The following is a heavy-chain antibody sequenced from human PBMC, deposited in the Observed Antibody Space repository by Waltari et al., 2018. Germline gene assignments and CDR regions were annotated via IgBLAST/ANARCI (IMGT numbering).Heavy chain of an antibody. CDR1: GYNFTTYY. CDR3: ARDGAVSAVLRFFFDY. J-gene: IGHJ4*02. CDR2: INPSSGDT. D-gene: IGHD2-8*01. V-gene: IGHV1-46*01. Sequence: QVQLVQSGAEVKKPGASVKVSCKASGYNFTTYYIHWVRQAPGQGLEWMGIINPSSGDTRYAQKFQDRITLTSDTSSTTLYRELSSLRSEDTAVYYCARDGAVSAVLRFFFDYWGQGTLVTVSS.